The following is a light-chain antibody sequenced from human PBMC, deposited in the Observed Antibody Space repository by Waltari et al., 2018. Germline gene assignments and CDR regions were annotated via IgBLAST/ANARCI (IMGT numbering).Light chain of an antibody. V-gene: IGLV2-23*02. CDR3: CSYAGRNVWV. CDR1: SSNVGFYNL. J-gene: IGLJ3*02. Sequence: QSALPPPASASGAPGQSATIYCTGTSSNVGFYNLLSWYQQHPDKAPKLMIYEVLERPSGISNRFSGSKSGDTASLTISGLRAEDEADYYCCSYAGRNVWVFGGGTKLTVL. CDR2: EVL.